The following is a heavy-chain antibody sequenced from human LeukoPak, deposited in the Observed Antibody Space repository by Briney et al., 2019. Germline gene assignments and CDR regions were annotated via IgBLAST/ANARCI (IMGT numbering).Heavy chain of an antibody. CDR3: ARERSSSGGHNWFDP. J-gene: IGHJ5*02. CDR2: VYYTGVT. D-gene: IGHD4-23*01. V-gene: IGHV4-39*07. Sequence: SETLSLTCTVSGGYIITSGHYWGWIRRPPGKGLEWSGSVYYTGVTSTNPFFRSRMSISVDTSKNQFSLNLTSVTAADAAVYYCARERSSSGGHNWFDPWGQGTLVTVSS. CDR1: GGYIITSGHY.